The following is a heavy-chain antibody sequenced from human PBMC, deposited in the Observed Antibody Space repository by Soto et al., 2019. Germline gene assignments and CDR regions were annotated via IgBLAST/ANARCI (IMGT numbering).Heavy chain of an antibody. Sequence: QVQLVESGGGVVQPGRSLRLSCAASGFTFSSYAMHWVRQAPGKGLEWVAVISYDGGNKYYADSVKGRFTISRDNSKNTLYVKMTSRRAEDTAVYYCAREIERLLGYWGQGTLVTVFS. CDR2: ISYDGGNK. CDR1: GFTFSSYA. J-gene: IGHJ4*02. CDR3: AREIERLLGY. V-gene: IGHV3-30*04. D-gene: IGHD3-3*01.